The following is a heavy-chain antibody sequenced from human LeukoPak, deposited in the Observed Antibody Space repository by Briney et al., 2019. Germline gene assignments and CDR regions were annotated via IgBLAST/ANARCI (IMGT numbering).Heavy chain of an antibody. CDR2: IYPGDSDT. V-gene: IGHV5-51*01. D-gene: IGHD2-2*02. CDR3: ARVGYCSSTSCYRDPNVAY. Sequence: GEALKMSCKGSGYSFTSYWIGWVRQMPGKGLEWMGIIYPGDSDTRYSPSFQGQVTIAADKSISTAYLQWSSLKASDPAMYYCARVGYCSSTSCYRDPNVAYWGQGTLVTVSS. J-gene: IGHJ4*02. CDR1: GYSFTSYW.